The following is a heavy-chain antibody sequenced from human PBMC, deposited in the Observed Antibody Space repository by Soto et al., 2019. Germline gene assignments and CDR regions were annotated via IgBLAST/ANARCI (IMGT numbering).Heavy chain of an antibody. CDR3: ASGGLGIAAAGTVFYREY. Sequence: QVQLVQSGAEVKKPGASVKVSCKASGYTFTSYDINWVRQATGQGLEWMGWMNPNIGNTGYAQKFQGRGTMTRNTTIITASRELSSLRSEDTAVYYWASGGLGIAAAGTVFYREYWGQGSLVTVSS. D-gene: IGHD6-13*01. J-gene: IGHJ4*02. V-gene: IGHV1-8*01. CDR2: MNPNIGNT. CDR1: GYTFTSYD.